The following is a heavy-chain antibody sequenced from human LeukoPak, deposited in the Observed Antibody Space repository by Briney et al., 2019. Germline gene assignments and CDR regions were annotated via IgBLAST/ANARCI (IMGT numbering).Heavy chain of an antibody. CDR2: ISWNSGSI. D-gene: IGHD3-10*01. J-gene: IGHJ6*04. Sequence: GGSLRLSCAASGFTFDDYAMHWVRQAPGKGLEWVSGISWNSGSIGYADSVKGRFTISRDNAKNSLYLQMNSLRAEDTALYYCAKDSSGRRDVWGKGTTVTVSS. V-gene: IGHV3-9*01. CDR3: AKDSSGRRDV. CDR1: GFTFDDYA.